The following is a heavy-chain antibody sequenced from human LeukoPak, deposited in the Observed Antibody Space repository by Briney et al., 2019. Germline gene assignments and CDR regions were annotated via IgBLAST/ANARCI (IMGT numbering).Heavy chain of an antibody. J-gene: IGHJ4*02. Sequence: GGSLRLSCAASGFTFSSYAMHWVRQAPGKGLEWVAVISYDGGNKYYADSVKGRFTISRDNSKNTLYLQMNSLRAEDTAVYYCARVDTVVRGVIDYWGQGTLVTVSS. CDR2: ISYDGGNK. V-gene: IGHV3-30*04. D-gene: IGHD3-10*01. CDR1: GFTFSSYA. CDR3: ARVDTVVRGVIDY.